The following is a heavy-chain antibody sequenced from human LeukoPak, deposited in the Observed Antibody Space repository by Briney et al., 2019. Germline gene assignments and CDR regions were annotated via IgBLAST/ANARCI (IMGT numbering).Heavy chain of an antibody. CDR3: AKEGGYSYGPYFDY. Sequence: GGSLRLSCAASGFTFSSYGMHWVRQAPGKGLEWVAFIRYDGSNKYYADSVKGRFTISRDNSKNTLYLQMNSLRAEDTAVYYCAKEGGYSYGPYFDYWGQGTLVTVSS. D-gene: IGHD5-18*01. CDR1: GFTFSSYG. J-gene: IGHJ4*02. V-gene: IGHV3-30*02. CDR2: IRYDGSNK.